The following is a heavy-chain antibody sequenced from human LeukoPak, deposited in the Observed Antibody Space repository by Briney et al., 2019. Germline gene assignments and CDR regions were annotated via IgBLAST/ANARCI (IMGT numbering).Heavy chain of an antibody. V-gene: IGHV4-30-4*07. CDR1: GDSISSGGYS. Sequence: SETLSLTCAVCGDSISSGGYSWRWIRQTPGKGLEWIAYIHYSGSTYNNPSLKSRLSISIHTSKDQFSLKLSSVTAADTAVYYCAIRDNLIAVAGGNAFDIWGQGTMVTVSS. J-gene: IGHJ3*02. CDR2: IHYSGST. CDR3: AIRDNLIAVAGGNAFDI. D-gene: IGHD6-19*01.